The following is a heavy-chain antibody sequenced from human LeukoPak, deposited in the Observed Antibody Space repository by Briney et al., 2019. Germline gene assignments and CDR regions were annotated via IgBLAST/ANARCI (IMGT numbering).Heavy chain of an antibody. CDR2: IYYSGST. Sequence: SETLSLTCTVSGGSISSSSYYWGWIRQPPGKGLERIGSIYYSGSTYYNPSLKSRVTISVDTSKNQFSLKLSSVTAADTAVYYCARHKVPAATQDYWGQGTLVTVSS. CDR1: GGSISSSSYY. CDR3: ARHKVPAATQDY. D-gene: IGHD2-2*01. J-gene: IGHJ4*02. V-gene: IGHV4-39*01.